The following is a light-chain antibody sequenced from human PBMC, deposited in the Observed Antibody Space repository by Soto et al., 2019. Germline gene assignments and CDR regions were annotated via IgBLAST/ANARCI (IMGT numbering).Light chain of an antibody. Sequence: SALTQPASVSGSPGQSITISCTGSSDDVGAYDYVSWYQHHPGKAPKLMIYEVNNRPSGVSNRFSGSKSGNTASLTISGLQAEDEADYFCSSYTRTNTRVFGGGTKLTVL. CDR3: SSYTRTNTRV. CDR1: SDDVGAYDY. V-gene: IGLV2-14*01. J-gene: IGLJ3*02. CDR2: EVN.